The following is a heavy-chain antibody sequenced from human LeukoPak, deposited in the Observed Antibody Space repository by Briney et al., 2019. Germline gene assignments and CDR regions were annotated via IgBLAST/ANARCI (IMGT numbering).Heavy chain of an antibody. CDR3: ARGRVNYRFSLGVVHVMDV. J-gene: IGHJ6*03. V-gene: IGHV1-69*13. Sequence: SVKVSCKASGGTFSSYAISWVRQAPGQGLEWMGGIIPIFGTANYAQKFQGRVTITADESTSTAYMELSSLRSEDTAVYYCARGRVNYRFSLGVVHVMDVWGKGTTVTVSS. CDR1: GGTFSSYA. D-gene: IGHD3-3*01. CDR2: IIPIFGTA.